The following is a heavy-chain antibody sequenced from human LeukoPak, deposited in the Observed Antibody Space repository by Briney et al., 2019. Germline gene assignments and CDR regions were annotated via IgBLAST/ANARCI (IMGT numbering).Heavy chain of an antibody. CDR3: AKDPCSSTSCYPFDY. J-gene: IGHJ4*02. CDR1: GVTLSSHA. CDR2: ISGSGGST. Sequence: PGGYLRPSCKATGVTLSSHAMSWVRQAPGKGLEWVSAISGSGGSTYYADSVKGRFTISRDNSKNTLYLQMNSLRAEDTAVYYCAKDPCSSTSCYPFDYWGQGTLVTVSS. V-gene: IGHV3-23*01. D-gene: IGHD2-2*01.